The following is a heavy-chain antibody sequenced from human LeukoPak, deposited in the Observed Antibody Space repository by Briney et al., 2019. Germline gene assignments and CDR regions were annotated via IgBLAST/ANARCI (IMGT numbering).Heavy chain of an antibody. J-gene: IGHJ4*02. CDR2: ISAYNGNT. Sequence: ASVKVSCKASGYTFTSYGISWVRQAPGQGLEWMGWISAYNGNTNYPQKLQGRVTMTTDTSTSTAYMELRSLRSDDTAVYYCARASMVRGVFDYWGQGTLVTVSS. V-gene: IGHV1-18*04. CDR1: GYTFTSYG. CDR3: ARASMVRGVFDY. D-gene: IGHD3-10*01.